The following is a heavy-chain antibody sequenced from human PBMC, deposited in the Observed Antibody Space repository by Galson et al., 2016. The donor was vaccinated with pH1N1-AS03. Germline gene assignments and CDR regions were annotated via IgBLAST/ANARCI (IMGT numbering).Heavy chain of an antibody. CDR2: IIPLPGTT. CDR3: ARDRYRDTSTDFYESAY. Sequence: SVKVSCKASGGTFATFAVSWVRQARGQGLEWMGGIIPLPGTTNYAQKFQGRLTITADDSTGTASMELSSLTSDDTAVYYCARDRYRDTSTDFYESAYWGQGTLVTVSS. CDR1: GGTFATFA. V-gene: IGHV1-69*13. J-gene: IGHJ4*02. D-gene: IGHD2/OR15-2a*01.